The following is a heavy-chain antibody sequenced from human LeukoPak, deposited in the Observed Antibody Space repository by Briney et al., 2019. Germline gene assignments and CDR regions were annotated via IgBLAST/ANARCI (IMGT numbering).Heavy chain of an antibody. CDR2: IIPIFGTA. CDR3: ARDRIEYCSGGSCHSHFDY. D-gene: IGHD2-15*01. V-gene: IGHV1-69*05. Sequence: SVKVSCKASGGTFSSYTISWVRQAPGQGLEWMGRIIPIFGTANYAQKFQGRVTITTDESTSTAYMELSSLRSEDTAVYYCARDRIEYCSGGSCHSHFDYWGQGTLVTVSS. CDR1: GGTFSSYT. J-gene: IGHJ4*02.